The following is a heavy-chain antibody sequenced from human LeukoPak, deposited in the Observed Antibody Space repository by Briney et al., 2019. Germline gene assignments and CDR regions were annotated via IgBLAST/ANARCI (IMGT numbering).Heavy chain of an antibody. CDR1: GYSISSGYY. J-gene: IGHJ6*03. CDR2: LYHSDSI. V-gene: IGHV4-38-2*01. D-gene: IGHD6-13*01. Sequence: SETLSLTCAVSGYSISSGYYWIWIRQPPGKGLEWIGSLYHSDSIYYNPSLESRVTMSVDTSKNQFSLKLSFVTAADTAVYYCARQHDSYHYYYVDVWGKGTTVTVSS. CDR3: ARQHDSYHYYYVDV.